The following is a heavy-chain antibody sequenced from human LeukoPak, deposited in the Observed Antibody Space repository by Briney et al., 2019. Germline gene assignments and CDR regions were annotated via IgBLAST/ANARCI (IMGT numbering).Heavy chain of an antibody. Sequence: SETLSLTCTVSGDSISSYYWSWIRQPPGRGLEWIGYIYYSGSTNYNPSLKSRVIMSADTSKNQLYLTLISVTAADTAVYYCARGGAARLHLQNWGQGTLVTVSS. CDR1: GDSISSYY. CDR2: IYYSGST. J-gene: IGHJ1*01. V-gene: IGHV4-59*12. CDR3: ARGGAARLHLQN. D-gene: IGHD6-6*01.